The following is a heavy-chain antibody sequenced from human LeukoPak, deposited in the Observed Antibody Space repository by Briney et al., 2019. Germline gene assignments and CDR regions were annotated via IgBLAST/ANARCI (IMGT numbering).Heavy chain of an antibody. D-gene: IGHD3-10*01. J-gene: IGHJ4*01. CDR1: GDTLTELS. Sequence: ASVKVSCKVSGDTLTELSMHWVRQAPGKGLEWMGGFDPKEGERVYAQNFQGRFTMNEDTSSGTAYMELNSLRSEDTAVYYCTTREIVVEPAQTSMVRGVLWRSDFWGHGTLVTVSS. V-gene: IGHV1-24*01. CDR3: TTREIVVEPAQTSMVRGVLWRSDF. CDR2: FDPKEGER.